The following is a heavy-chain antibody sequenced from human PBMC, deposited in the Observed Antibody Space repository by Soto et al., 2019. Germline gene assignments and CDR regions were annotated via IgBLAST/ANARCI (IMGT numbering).Heavy chain of an antibody. CDR3: ARESEDLTSNFGY. CDR1: GFTFTRYS. V-gene: IGHV3-21*01. CDR2: ISSTTNYI. Sequence: GGSLRLSCAASGFTFTRYSMNWVRQAPGKGLEWVSSISSTTNYIYYADSMKGRFTVSRDNAKNSVYLEMNSLSAEDTAVYYCARESEDLTSNFGYCRQGTLVTVSS. J-gene: IGHJ4*02.